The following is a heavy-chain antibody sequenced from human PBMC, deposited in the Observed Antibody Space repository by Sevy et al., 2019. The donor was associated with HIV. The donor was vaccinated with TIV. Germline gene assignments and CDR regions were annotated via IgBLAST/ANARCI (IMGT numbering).Heavy chain of an antibody. Sequence: GGSLRLSCAASGFTFKDYYMNWIRHAPGKGLEWVSYISDGGTTIYYADSVKGRFTISRDNAKNSMYLQMNSLRAEDTAVYCCAREGDLRYFDFWGRGTLVTVSS. CDR2: ISDGGTTI. CDR1: GFTFKDYY. J-gene: IGHJ2*01. CDR3: AREGDLRYFDF. D-gene: IGHD3-10*01. V-gene: IGHV3-11*01.